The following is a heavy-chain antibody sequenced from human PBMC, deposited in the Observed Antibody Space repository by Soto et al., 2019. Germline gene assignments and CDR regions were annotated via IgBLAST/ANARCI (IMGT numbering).Heavy chain of an antibody. CDR3: ARDTMVLRHFYGMDV. V-gene: IGHV3-30-3*01. CDR1: GFTFSSYA. D-gene: IGHD3-10*01. CDR2: ISYDGSNK. Sequence: GGSLRLSCAASGFTFSSYAMHWVRQAPGKGLEWVAVISYDGSNKYYADSVKGRFTISRDNSKNTLYLQMNSLRAEDTAVYYCARDTMVLRHFYGMDVWGQGTTVNVSS. J-gene: IGHJ6*02.